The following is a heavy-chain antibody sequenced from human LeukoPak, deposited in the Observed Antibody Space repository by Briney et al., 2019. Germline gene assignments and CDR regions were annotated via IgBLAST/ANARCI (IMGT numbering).Heavy chain of an antibody. D-gene: IGHD2-15*01. CDR2: IYTSGST. CDR3: ARAYSRFYYYYMDV. V-gene: IGHV4-61*09. Sequence: SETLSLTCTVSGGSFSSGYYYWSWIRQPAGKGLEWIGHIYTSGSTNYNPSLKSRVTISVDTSKNQFSLKLSSVPAADTAVYYCARAYSRFYYYYMDVWGKGTTVTISS. CDR1: GGSFSSGYYY. J-gene: IGHJ6*03.